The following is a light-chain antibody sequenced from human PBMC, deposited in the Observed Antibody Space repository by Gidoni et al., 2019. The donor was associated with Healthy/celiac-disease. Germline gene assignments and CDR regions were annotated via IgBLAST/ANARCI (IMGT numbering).Light chain of an antibody. V-gene: IGKV1-39*01. Sequence: DIQMAQSPSSLSASVGDRVTITCRASQSISSYLNWYQQKPGKAPKLLIYAASSLQSGVPSRFSGSGSGTDFTFTIISLQPEEFATYYCQQSYSTPWTFGPGTKVEIK. CDR2: AAS. J-gene: IGKJ1*01. CDR3: QQSYSTPWT. CDR1: QSISSY.